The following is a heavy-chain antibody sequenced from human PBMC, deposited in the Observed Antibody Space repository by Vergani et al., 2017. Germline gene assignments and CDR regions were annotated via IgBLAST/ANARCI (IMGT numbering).Heavy chain of an antibody. V-gene: IGHV3-23*01. CDR1: GFTFNHYA. D-gene: IGHD2-2*01. J-gene: IGHJ6*02. Sequence: EVQLLESGGDLVQPGGSLRLSCAASGFTFNHYAMNWVRQAPGKGLEWVSGISGSGGSTYYAGYVKGRFTISRDNSKNTLYMQMNSLRADDTAVYYCAKGVYCSSTSCYEGRGYYYGMGVWGQGTTVTFSS. CDR3: AKGVYCSSTSCYEGRGYYYGMGV. CDR2: ISGSGGST.